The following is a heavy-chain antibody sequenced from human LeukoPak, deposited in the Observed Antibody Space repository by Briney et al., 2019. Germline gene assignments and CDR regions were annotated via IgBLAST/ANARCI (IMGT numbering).Heavy chain of an antibody. V-gene: IGHV3-30*18. J-gene: IGHJ4*02. CDR1: GFTFSSYG. D-gene: IGHD1-14*01. CDR3: AKDLISPPSYGTLDY. CDR2: ISYDGSNK. Sequence: PGRSLRLSCAASGFTFSSYGMHWVRQAPGKGLEWVAVISYDGSNKYYADSVKGRFTISRDNSKNTLYLQMNSLRAEDTAVYYCAKDLISPPSYGTLDYWGQGTLVTVSS.